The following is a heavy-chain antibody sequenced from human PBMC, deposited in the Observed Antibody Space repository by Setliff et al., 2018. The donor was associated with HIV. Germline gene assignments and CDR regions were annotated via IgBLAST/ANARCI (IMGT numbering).Heavy chain of an antibody. CDR3: ARGPTTVTNYYYYYMDV. V-gene: IGHV3-23*01. D-gene: IGHD4-17*01. Sequence: GGSLRLSCAASGFTFTSAWMSWVRQAPGKGLEWVSGISGSGGSTYYADSVKGRFTISRDNDRNSLYLQMNGLRAEDTAVYYCARGPTTVTNYYYYYMDVWGKGTTVTVSS. CDR1: GFTFTSAW. CDR2: ISGSGGST. J-gene: IGHJ6*03.